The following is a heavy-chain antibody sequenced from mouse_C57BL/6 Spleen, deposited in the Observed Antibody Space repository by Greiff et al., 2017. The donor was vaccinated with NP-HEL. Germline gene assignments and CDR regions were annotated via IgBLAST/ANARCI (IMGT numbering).Heavy chain of an antibody. D-gene: IGHD1-1*01. CDR2: ISSGGSYT. V-gene: IGHV5-6*01. J-gene: IGHJ4*01. CDR1: GFTFSSYG. Sequence: DVQLVESGGDLVKPGGSLKLSCAASGFTFSSYGMSWVRQTPDKRLEWVATISSGGSYTYYPDSVKGRFTISRDNAKNTLYLQMSSLKAEDTAMYYCARRDTTYAMDYWGQGTSVTVSS. CDR3: ARRDTTYAMDY.